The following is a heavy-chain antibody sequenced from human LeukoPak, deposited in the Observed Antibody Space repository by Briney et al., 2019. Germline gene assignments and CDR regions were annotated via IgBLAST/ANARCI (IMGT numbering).Heavy chain of an antibody. Sequence: GGSLRLSXAASGFTFSSYEMNWVRQAPGKGLEWVSCISSSGSTIYYADSVKGRFTISRDDAKNSLYLQMNSLRAEDTAVYYCARPYGDYYYYYYMDVWGKGTTVTVSS. D-gene: IGHD4-17*01. V-gene: IGHV3-48*03. CDR2: ISSSGSTI. J-gene: IGHJ6*03. CDR3: ARPYGDYYYYYYMDV. CDR1: GFTFSSYE.